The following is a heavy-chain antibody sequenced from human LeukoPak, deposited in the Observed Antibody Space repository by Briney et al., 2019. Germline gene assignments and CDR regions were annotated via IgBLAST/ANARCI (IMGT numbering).Heavy chain of an antibody. J-gene: IGHJ4*02. CDR2: IYHSGST. V-gene: IGHV4-38-2*02. Sequence: KASETLSLTCTVSGYSISSGYYWGWIRQPPGKGLEWIGSIYHSGSTYYNPSLKSRVTISVDTSKNQFSLKLSSVTAADTAVYYCARTSLLWFGELLPFDYWGQGTLVTVSS. CDR1: GYSISSGYY. D-gene: IGHD3-10*01. CDR3: ARTSLLWFGELLPFDY.